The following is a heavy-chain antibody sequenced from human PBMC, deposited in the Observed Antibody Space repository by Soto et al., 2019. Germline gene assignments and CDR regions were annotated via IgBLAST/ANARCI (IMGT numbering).Heavy chain of an antibody. Sequence: PGGSLRLSCAASGFTFSSYAMSWVRQAPGKGLEWVSAISGSGGSTYYADSVKGRFTISRDNSKNTLYLQMNSLRAEDTAVYYCAKDFEYYYDSSGYTDYWGQGTLVTVSS. CDR2: ISGSGGST. J-gene: IGHJ4*02. CDR3: AKDFEYYYDSSGYTDY. D-gene: IGHD3-22*01. V-gene: IGHV3-23*01. CDR1: GFTFSSYA.